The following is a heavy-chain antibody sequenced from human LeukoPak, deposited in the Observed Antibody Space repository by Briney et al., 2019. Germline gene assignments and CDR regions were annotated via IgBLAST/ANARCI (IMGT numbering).Heavy chain of an antibody. D-gene: IGHD2-2*01. CDR1: GFTFSNFA. CDR3: ARVAHLLCFDY. J-gene: IGHJ4*02. Sequence: PGGSLRLSCVASGFTFSNFAMHWVRQAPGKGLEWVTLISFDGSNKYYADSVKGRFTISRDNSKNTLYLQMNSLRAEDTAVYYCARVAHLLCFDYWGQGTLVTVSS. V-gene: IGHV3-30-3*01. CDR2: ISFDGSNK.